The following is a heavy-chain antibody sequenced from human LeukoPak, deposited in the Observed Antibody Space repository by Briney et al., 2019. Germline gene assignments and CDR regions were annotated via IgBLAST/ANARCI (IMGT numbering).Heavy chain of an antibody. CDR1: GGTFSSYA. CDR3: ARETVGATPGFDY. D-gene: IGHD1-26*01. V-gene: IGHV1-18*01. J-gene: IGHJ4*02. CDR2: ISAYNGNT. Sequence: ASVKVSCKASGGTFSSYAISWVRQAPGQGLEWMGWISAYNGNTNYAQKLQGRVTMTTDTSTSTAYMELRSLRSDDTAVYYCARETVGATPGFDYWGQGTLVTVSS.